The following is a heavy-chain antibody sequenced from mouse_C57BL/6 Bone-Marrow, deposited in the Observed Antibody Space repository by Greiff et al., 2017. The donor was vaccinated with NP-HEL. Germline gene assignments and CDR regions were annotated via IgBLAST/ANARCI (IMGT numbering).Heavy chain of an antibody. Sequence: LQQSGGGLVQPGGSMKLSCVASGFTFSNYWMNWVRQSPEKGLEWVAQIRLKSDNYATHYAESVKGRFTISRDDSKSSVYLQMNNLRAEDTGIYYCTYGNYFDYWGQGTTLTVSS. CDR1: GFTFSNYW. CDR2: IRLKSDNYAT. V-gene: IGHV6-3*01. D-gene: IGHD2-1*01. CDR3: TYGNYFDY. J-gene: IGHJ2*01.